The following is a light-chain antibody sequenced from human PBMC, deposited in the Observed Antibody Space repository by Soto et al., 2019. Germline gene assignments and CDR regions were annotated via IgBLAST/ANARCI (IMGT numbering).Light chain of an antibody. Sequence: MTQSPATLPVSPGERATLSCRASQSVSSYLAWYQQKPGKAPKLLIYAASTLQSGVPSRFSGSGSGTDFTLTISCLQSEDFATYYCQQYYSYSWTFGQGTKVDIK. CDR3: QQYYSYSWT. CDR2: AAS. J-gene: IGKJ1*01. CDR1: QSVSSY. V-gene: IGKV1-8*01.